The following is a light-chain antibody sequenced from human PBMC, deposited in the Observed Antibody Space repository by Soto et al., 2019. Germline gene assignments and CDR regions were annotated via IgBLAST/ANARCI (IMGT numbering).Light chain of an antibody. CDR2: DAS. Sequence: IQMTQSPSTLSASVGDRVTITCWASQSISSWLAWYQQKPGKAPKLLIYDASSLESGVPSRFSGSGSGTEFTLTISSLQPDDFATYYCQQYNSYWTFGQGTKV. CDR1: QSISSW. J-gene: IGKJ1*01. V-gene: IGKV1-5*01. CDR3: QQYNSYWT.